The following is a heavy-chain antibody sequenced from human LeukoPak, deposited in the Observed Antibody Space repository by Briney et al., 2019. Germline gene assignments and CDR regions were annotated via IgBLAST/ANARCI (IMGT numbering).Heavy chain of an antibody. CDR1: GYTFTSYY. CDR3: ARQGSSGYPRPYYFDY. J-gene: IGHJ4*02. Sequence: ASVKVSCKASGYTFTSYYMHWVRQAPGQGLEWMGWINPNSGGTNYAQKFQGRVTMTRDTSISTAYMELSRLRSDDTAVYYCARQGSSGYPRPYYFDYWGQGTLVTVSS. V-gene: IGHV1-2*02. CDR2: INPNSGGT. D-gene: IGHD3-22*01.